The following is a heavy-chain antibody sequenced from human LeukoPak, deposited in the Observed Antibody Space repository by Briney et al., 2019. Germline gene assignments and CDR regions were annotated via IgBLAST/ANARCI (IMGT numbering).Heavy chain of an antibody. CDR1: GFTFSSYG. CDR3: ARDLLYSSSWYVGLDY. D-gene: IGHD6-13*01. Sequence: PGGSLRLSCAASGFTFSSYGMHWVRQAPGKVLEWVAVIWYDGSNKYYADSVKGRFTISRDNSKNTLYLQMNSLRAEDTAVYYCARDLLYSSSWYVGLDYWGQGTLVTVSS. CDR2: IWYDGSNK. V-gene: IGHV3-33*01. J-gene: IGHJ4*02.